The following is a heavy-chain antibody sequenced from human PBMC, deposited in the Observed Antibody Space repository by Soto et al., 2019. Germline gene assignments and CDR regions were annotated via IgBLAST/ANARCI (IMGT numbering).Heavy chain of an antibody. J-gene: IGHJ6*02. CDR1: GGSITSSFY. D-gene: IGHD6-13*01. Sequence: QLQLQESGPGLVKPSETLSLSCTVSGGSITSSFYWGWIRQPPGKGLEWIGSIYGTGNTYYNPSLMCRFTISADTSKNQFSLILISVPAADTAVFYCRSSSRYSTDVWGQGATVTVSS. CDR2: IYGTGNT. CDR3: RSSSRYSTDV. V-gene: IGHV4-39*01.